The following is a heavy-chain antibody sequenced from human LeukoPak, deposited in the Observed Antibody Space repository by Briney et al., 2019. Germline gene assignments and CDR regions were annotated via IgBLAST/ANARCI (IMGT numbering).Heavy chain of an antibody. CDR2: IYHSGST. V-gene: IGHV4-4*02. J-gene: IGHJ4*02. CDR1: GGSISSSNW. D-gene: IGHD6-13*01. Sequence: PSGTLSLTCAVSGGSISSSNWWSWVRQPPGKGQEWIGEIYHSGSTNYNPSLKSRVTISVDKSKNQFSLKLSSVTAADTAVYYCARDGDSSSPHRFDYWGQGTLVTVSS. CDR3: ARDGDSSSPHRFDY.